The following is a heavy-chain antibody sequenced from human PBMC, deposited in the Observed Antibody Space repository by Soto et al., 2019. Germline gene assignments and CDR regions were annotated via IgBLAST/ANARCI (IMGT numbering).Heavy chain of an antibody. CDR1: GYTFTGYY. V-gene: IGHV1-2*02. J-gene: IGHJ4*02. Sequence: ASVKVSCKASGYTFTGYYMHWVRQAPGQGLEWMGWINPNSGGTNYAQKFQGRVTMTRDTSISTAYMELSRLRSDDTAVYYCARALRLQSSVTTAYWGQGTLVTVSS. D-gene: IGHD4-4*01. CDR2: INPNSGGT. CDR3: ARALRLQSSVTTAY.